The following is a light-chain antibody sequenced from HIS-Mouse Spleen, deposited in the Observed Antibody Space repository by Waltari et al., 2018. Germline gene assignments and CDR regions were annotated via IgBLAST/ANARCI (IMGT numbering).Light chain of an antibody. CDR3: SSYTSSSFNVV. Sequence: QSALTPPASVPGSPGQSIPIPCTGTSSDVGGSHYFPWYQQHPGNAPKLMIYDVSNRHSGVSNRFSGSKSGNTASLTISGLQAEDEADYYCSSYTSSSFNVVFGGGTKLTVL. V-gene: IGLV2-14*03. CDR1: SSDVGGSHY. CDR2: DVS. J-gene: IGLJ2*01.